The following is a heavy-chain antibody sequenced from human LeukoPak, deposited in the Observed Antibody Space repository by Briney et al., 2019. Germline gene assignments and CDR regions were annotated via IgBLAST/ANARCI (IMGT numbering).Heavy chain of an antibody. CDR2: ISSSSTYI. CDR3: ASFPRAVAGTIRDY. CDR1: GFTFSSYS. Sequence: PGRSLRLSCAASGFTFSSYSMNWVRQAPGKGLEWVSSISSSSTYIYYADSVKGRFTISRDTAKNSLYLQMNSLRAEDTAVYYCASFPRAVAGTIRDYWGQGTLVTVSS. J-gene: IGHJ4*02. D-gene: IGHD6-19*01. V-gene: IGHV3-21*01.